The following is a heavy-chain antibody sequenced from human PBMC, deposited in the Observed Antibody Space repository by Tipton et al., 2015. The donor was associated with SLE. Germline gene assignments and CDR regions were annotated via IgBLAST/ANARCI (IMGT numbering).Heavy chain of an antibody. CDR2: IYHSGST. D-gene: IGHD1-26*01. CDR3: ARGDVSIVGATDAFDI. CDR1: GYSISSGFY. V-gene: IGHV4-38-2*02. Sequence: TLSLTCTVSGYSISSGFYWGWIRQPPGKGLEWIGNIYHSGSTFYNPSLKSRVTISVDTSKNQFSLKLSSVTAADTAVYYCARGDVSIVGATDAFDIWGQGTMVTVSS. J-gene: IGHJ3*02.